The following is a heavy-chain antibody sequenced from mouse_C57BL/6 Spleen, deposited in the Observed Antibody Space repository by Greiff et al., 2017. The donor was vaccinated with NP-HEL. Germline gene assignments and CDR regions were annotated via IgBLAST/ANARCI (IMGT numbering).Heavy chain of an antibody. CDR1: GYAFSSYW. V-gene: IGHV1-80*01. D-gene: IGHD1-1*01. CDR3: ARRVTTVVEYFDV. J-gene: IGHJ1*03. CDR2: IYPGDGDT. Sequence: QVQLQQSGAELVKPGASVKISCKASGYAFSSYWMNWVKQRPGKGLEWIGQIYPGDGDTNYNGKFKGKATLTADKSSSTAYMQLSSLTSEDSAVYFCARRVTTVVEYFDVWGTGTTVTVSS.